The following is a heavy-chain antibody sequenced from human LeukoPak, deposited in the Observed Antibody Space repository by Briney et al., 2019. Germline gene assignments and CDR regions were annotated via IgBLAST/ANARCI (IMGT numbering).Heavy chain of an antibody. J-gene: IGHJ4*02. CDR2: IWYDGSNK. D-gene: IGHD2-21*02. V-gene: IGHV3-33*08. CDR3: ARDLEPYCGGDCYLDY. CDR1: GFAFSSYA. Sequence: PGGSLRLSCAASGFAFSSYAMHWVRQAPGKGLEWVALIWYDGSNKYYADSVKGRFTISRDNSKNTLYLQMNSLRAEDTAVYYCARDLEPYCGGDCYLDYWGQGTLVTVSS.